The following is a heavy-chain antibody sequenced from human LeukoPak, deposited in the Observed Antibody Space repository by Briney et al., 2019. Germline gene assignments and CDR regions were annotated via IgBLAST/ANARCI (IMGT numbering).Heavy chain of an antibody. CDR3: AREGIAAAGPDHYYYMDV. D-gene: IGHD6-13*01. J-gene: IGHJ6*03. CDR2: INPKSGGT. CDR1: GYTFTVYY. V-gene: IGHV1-2*02. Sequence: ASVTVSFKASGYTFTVYYMHWVRQAPGQGREWMGWINPKSGGTNYAQKFQGRVTMTRDTSISTAYMELSRLRSDDTAVYYCAREGIAAAGPDHYYYMDVWGKGTTVTISS.